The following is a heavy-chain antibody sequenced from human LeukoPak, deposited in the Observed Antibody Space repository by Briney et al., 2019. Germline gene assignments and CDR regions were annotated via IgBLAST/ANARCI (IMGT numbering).Heavy chain of an antibody. J-gene: IGHJ5*02. CDR1: GGSISSSSYY. CDR3: ARDRLIAAAGTHQHIWFDP. Sequence: SETLSLTCTVSGGSISSSSYYWGWIRQPPGKGLEWIGRIYYSGSTYYNPSLKSRVTISVDTSKNQFSLKLSSVTAAATSVYYCARDRLIAAAGTHQHIWFDPWGQGTLVTVAS. D-gene: IGHD6-13*01. CDR2: IYYSGST. V-gene: IGHV4-39*07.